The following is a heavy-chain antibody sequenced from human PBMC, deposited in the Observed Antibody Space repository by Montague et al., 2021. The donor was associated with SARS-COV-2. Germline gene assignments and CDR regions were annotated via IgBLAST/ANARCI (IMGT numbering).Heavy chain of an antibody. CDR1: GDSISSYY. CDR3: ARAGSGSYSFYYYYGMDV. V-gene: IGHV4-59*08. J-gene: IGHJ6*02. Sequence: SETLSLTCTVSGDSISSYYWSWIRQPPGKGLEWIGYIYYSGSTNXNPSLKSRVTISVDTSKNQFSLKLSSVTAADTAVYYCARAGSGSYSFYYYYGMDVWGQGTTVTVSS. D-gene: IGHD3-10*01. CDR2: IYYSGST.